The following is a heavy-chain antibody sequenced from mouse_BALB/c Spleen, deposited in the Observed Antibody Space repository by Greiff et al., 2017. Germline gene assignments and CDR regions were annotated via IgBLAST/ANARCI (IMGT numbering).Heavy chain of an antibody. J-gene: IGHJ4*01. V-gene: IGHV5-4*02. D-gene: IGHD2-3*01. CDR1: GFTFSDYY. CDR2: ISDGGSYT. CDR3: ARERDGYAMDY. Sequence: EVKLVESGGGLVKPGGSLKLSCAASGFTFSDYYMYWVRQTPEKRLEWVATISDGGSYTYYPDSVKGRFTISRDNAKNNLYLQMSSLKSEDTAMYYCARERDGYAMDYWGQGTSVTVSS.